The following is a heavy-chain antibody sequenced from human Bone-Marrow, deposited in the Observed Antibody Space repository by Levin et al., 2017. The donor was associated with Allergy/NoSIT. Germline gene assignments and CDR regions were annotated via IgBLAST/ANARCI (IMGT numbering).Heavy chain of an antibody. D-gene: IGHD2-2*02. CDR1: GLTFRDAW. J-gene: IGHJ6*03. CDR3: VTHLTCRGISCSDGFYTYYMDV. CDR2: IKSKTDGGTT. V-gene: IGHV3-15*01. Sequence: GGSLRLSCAASGLTFRDAWVTWVRQAPGKGLEWVGRIKSKTDGGTTDYAAPVKGRFIISRDDARNTLYLQMNSLKTEDTGVSDCVTHLTCRGISCSDGFYTYYMDVWGRGTTVTVSS.